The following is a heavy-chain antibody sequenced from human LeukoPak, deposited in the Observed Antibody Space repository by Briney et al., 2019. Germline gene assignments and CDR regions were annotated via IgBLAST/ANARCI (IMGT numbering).Heavy chain of an antibody. V-gene: IGHV1-18*04. D-gene: IGHD4-17*01. J-gene: IGHJ4*02. CDR2: ISAYNGNT. Sequence: ASVKVSCKASGYTFTGYYMHWVRQAPGQGLEWMGWISAYNGNTNYAQKLQGRVTMTTDTSTSTAYMELRSLRSDDTAVYYCARDNPRPGDYVDYWGQGTLVTVSS. CDR3: ARDNPRPGDYVDY. CDR1: GYTFTGYY.